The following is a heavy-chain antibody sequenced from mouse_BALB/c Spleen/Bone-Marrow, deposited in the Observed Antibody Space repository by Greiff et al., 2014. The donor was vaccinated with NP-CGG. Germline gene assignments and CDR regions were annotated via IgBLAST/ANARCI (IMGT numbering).Heavy chain of an antibody. V-gene: IGHV1S81*02. Sequence: VQLQQSGAELVKPGASVKLSCKASGYTFTSYYMYWVKQRPGQGLEWIGEINPSNGGTNFNEKFKSKATLTVDKSSSTAYMQLSSLTSEDSAVYYCTRSDGYYVPHWYFDVWGAGTTVPVSS. CDR3: TRSDGYYVPHWYFDV. CDR2: INPSNGGT. D-gene: IGHD2-3*01. J-gene: IGHJ1*01. CDR1: GYTFTSYY.